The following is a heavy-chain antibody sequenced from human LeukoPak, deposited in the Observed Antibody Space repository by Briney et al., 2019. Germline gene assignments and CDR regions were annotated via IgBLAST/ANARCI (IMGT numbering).Heavy chain of an antibody. CDR2: ISTSGSGSTI. CDR3: ASSLGGYYGY. J-gene: IGHJ4*02. Sequence: GGSLRLSCAASGFTFSSYEMYWVRQAPGKGLEWVSYISTSGSGSTIYYADSVKGRFTISRDNAKNSLYLQMNSLRAEDTAVYYCASSLGGYYGYWGQGTLVTVSS. D-gene: IGHD3-22*01. CDR1: GFTFSSYE. V-gene: IGHV3-48*03.